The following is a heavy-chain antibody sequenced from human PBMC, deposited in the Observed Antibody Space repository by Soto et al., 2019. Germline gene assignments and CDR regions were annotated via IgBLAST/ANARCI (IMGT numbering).Heavy chain of an antibody. CDR3: ASHSGGYIAVAAPPDDY. CDR1: GGTFSSYA. D-gene: IGHD6-19*01. Sequence: QVQLVQSGAEVKKPGSSVKVSCKASGGTFSSYAISWVRQAPGQGLEWMGGIIPIFGTANYAQKFQGRVTITADESTSTAYMELSSLRSEDMAVYYCASHSGGYIAVAAPPDDYWGQGTLVTVSS. CDR2: IIPIFGTA. J-gene: IGHJ4*02. V-gene: IGHV1-69*01.